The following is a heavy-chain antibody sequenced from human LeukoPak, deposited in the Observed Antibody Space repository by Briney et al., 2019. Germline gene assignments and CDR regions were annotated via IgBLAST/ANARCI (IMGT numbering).Heavy chain of an antibody. CDR3: ARVNGVYWYFDL. CDR1: GFTLSDHY. D-gene: IGHD3-10*01. CDR2: SRNEANAYTT. J-gene: IGHJ2*01. V-gene: IGHV3-72*01. Sequence: GGSLRLSCAASGFTLSDHYIDWVRQAPGKGPEWVGRSRNEANAYTTDYAASVKGRFTISRDDSKNSLYLQMNSLKTEDTAVYYCARVNGVYWYFDLWGRGTLVTVSS.